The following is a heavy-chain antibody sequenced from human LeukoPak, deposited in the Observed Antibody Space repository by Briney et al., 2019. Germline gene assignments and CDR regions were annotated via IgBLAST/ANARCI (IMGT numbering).Heavy chain of an antibody. V-gene: IGHV4-34*01. CDR3: ARIVLRFLEWLPPYYYYYYMDV. J-gene: IGHJ6*03. CDR1: GGSFSGYY. Sequence: SETLSLTCAVYGGSFSGYYWSWIRQPPGKGLEWIGEINHSGSTNYHPSLKSLVTISVDTSKNQFSLKLSSVTAADTAVYYCARIVLRFLEWLPPYYYYYYMDVWGKGTTVTVSS. CDR2: INHSGST. D-gene: IGHD3-3*01.